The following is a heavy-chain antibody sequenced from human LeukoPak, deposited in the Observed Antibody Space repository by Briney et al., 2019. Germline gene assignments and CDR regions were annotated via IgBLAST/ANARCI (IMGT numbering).Heavy chain of an antibody. CDR2: IYYSGSP. CDR3: ARVYYDILTGYYSIFDY. CDR1: GGSISSGDYY. Sequence: PSETLSLTRTVSGGSISSGDYYWSWIRQPPGKGLEWIGYIYYSGSPYSNPSLKSRLTISVDKSKNQFSLKLSSVTAADTAVYYCARVYYDILTGYYSIFDYWGQGTLVTVSS. J-gene: IGHJ4*02. V-gene: IGHV4-30-4*01. D-gene: IGHD3-9*01.